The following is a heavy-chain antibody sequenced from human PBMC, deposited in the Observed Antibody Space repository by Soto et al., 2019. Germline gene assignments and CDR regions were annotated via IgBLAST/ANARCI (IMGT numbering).Heavy chain of an antibody. J-gene: IGHJ4*02. CDR3: ARHDWAKPFDY. CDR1: GGSISSSSYY. CDR2: IYYSGST. D-gene: IGHD3-9*01. Sequence: QLQLQESGPGLVKPSETLSLTCTVSGGSISSSSYYWGWIRQPPGKGLEWIGSIYYSGSTYYNPSLKSRVTLTVEPSKNQVSPKLSPVNAGETAVYYCARHDWAKPFDYWGQGTLVTVSS. V-gene: IGHV4-39*01.